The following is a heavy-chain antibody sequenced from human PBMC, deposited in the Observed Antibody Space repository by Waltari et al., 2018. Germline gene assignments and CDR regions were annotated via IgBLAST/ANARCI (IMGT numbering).Heavy chain of an antibody. J-gene: IGHJ3*01. D-gene: IGHD5-12*01. CDR1: GCSITSNRHY. CDR3: ATYIGASVGTAAFDV. V-gene: IGHV4-39*01. Sequence: QLQLQESGPGLVKPSETLSLTCTVSGCSITSNRHYWGWIRQPPGQGLEWIGTISYTGATYSSPSLKSRVTISRDTSKNQLSLTLGSVTAADTALYYCATYIGASVGTAAFDVWGQGTMVTVSS. CDR2: ISYTGAT.